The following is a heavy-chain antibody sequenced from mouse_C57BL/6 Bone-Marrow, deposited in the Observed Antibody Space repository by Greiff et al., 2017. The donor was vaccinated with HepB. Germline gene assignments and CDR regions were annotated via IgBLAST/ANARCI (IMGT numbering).Heavy chain of an antibody. Sequence: QVQLKESGAELMKPGASVKLSCKATGYTFTGYWIEWVKQRPGHGLEWIGEILPGSGSTNYNEKFKGKATFTADKSSNTAYMQLSSLTTEDSAIYYCAREREPRYGYDGAWFAYWGQGTLVTVSA. D-gene: IGHD2-2*01. CDR2: ILPGSGST. V-gene: IGHV1-9*01. J-gene: IGHJ3*01. CDR3: AREREPRYGYDGAWFAY. CDR1: GYTFTGYW.